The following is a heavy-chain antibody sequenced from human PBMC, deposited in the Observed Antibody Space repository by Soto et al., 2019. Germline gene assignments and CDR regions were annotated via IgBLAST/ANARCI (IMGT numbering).Heavy chain of an antibody. CDR1: GGSISSYY. J-gene: IGHJ4*02. V-gene: IGHV4-59*01. CDR3: ARVRGLDGDYYDSSGYPYYFDY. Sequence: SETLSLTCTVSGGSISSYYWSWIRQPPGKGLEWIGYIYYSGSTNYNPSLKSRVTISVDTSKNQFSLKLSSVTAADTAVYYCARVRGLDGDYYDSSGYPYYFDYWGQGTLVTVSS. D-gene: IGHD3-22*01. CDR2: IYYSGST.